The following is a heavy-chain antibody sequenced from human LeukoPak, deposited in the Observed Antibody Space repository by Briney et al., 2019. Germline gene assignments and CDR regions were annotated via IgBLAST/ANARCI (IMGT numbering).Heavy chain of an antibody. CDR1: GGSISSYY. CDR2: IYYSGST. Sequence: PSETLSLTCTVSGGSISSYYWSWIRQPPGKGLEWIGYIYYSGSTNYNPSLKSRVTISVDTSKNQFSLKLSSVTAADTAVYYCARQTYYYDSSGYYDRFDYWGRGTLVTVSS. V-gene: IGHV4-59*08. CDR3: ARQTYYYDSSGYYDRFDY. J-gene: IGHJ4*02. D-gene: IGHD3-22*01.